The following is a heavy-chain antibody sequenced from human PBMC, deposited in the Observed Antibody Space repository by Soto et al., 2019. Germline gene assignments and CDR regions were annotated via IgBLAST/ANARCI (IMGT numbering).Heavy chain of an antibody. D-gene: IGHD3-3*01. V-gene: IGHV1-69*06. Sequence: QMQLVQSGAEVKKPGSSVKVSCKASGGTLSSFINYPINWVRQAPGQGLEWMGGIVPNVGTVNYAQKFQGSVTITADKSTGTAYMELSSLKSEDTALYYCARRDTSGLLRYFDNGGQGILITVPS. J-gene: IGHJ4*02. CDR2: IVPNVGTV. CDR1: GGTLSSFINYP. CDR3: ARRDTSGLLRYFDN.